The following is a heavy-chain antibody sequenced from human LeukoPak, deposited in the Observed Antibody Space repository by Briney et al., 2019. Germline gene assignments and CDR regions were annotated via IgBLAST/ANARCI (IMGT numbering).Heavy chain of an antibody. J-gene: IGHJ5*02. Sequence: GGSLRLSCAASGFTFSSYAMHWVRQAPGKGLEYVSAISSNGGSTYYANSVKGRFTISRDNSKNTLYLQMGSLRAEDTAVYYCARGKVVVAAKDWFDPWGQGTLVTVSS. V-gene: IGHV3-64*01. CDR2: ISSNGGST. CDR1: GFTFSSYA. CDR3: ARGKVVVAAKDWFDP. D-gene: IGHD2-15*01.